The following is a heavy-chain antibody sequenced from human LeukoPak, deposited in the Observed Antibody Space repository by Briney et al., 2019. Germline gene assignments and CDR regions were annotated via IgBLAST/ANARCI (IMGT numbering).Heavy chain of an antibody. CDR3: ARTAMRVVDS. Sequence: SQTFSLTCAISGDSVSSKNAAWNWIRQSPSRGLEWLGRTYYRSKWYNEYAVSVKSRVTINPDTSKNQFSLQLNSMTPEDTAVYYCARTAMRVVDSWGQGTLVTVSS. CDR1: GDSVSSKNAA. V-gene: IGHV6-1*01. CDR2: TYYRSKWYN. J-gene: IGHJ4*02. D-gene: IGHD5-18*01.